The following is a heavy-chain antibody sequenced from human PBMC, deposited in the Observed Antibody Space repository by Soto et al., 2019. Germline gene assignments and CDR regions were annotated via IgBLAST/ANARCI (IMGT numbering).Heavy chain of an antibody. CDR3: AKDRMGAGVRGYFDY. Sequence: QVQLVESGGGVVQPGRSLRLSCAASGFTFSSYGMHWVRQAPGKGLEWVAVIIYDGSTKYYADSVKGRFTISRDNSKSTLYLQMNSLRAEDTAVYYCAKDRMGAGVRGYFDYWGQGTLVNVSS. CDR1: GFTFSSYG. D-gene: IGHD3-10*01. V-gene: IGHV3-30*18. J-gene: IGHJ4*02. CDR2: IIYDGSTK.